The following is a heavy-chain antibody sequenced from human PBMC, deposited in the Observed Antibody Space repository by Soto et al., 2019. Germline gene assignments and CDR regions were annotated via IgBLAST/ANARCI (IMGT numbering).Heavy chain of an antibody. V-gene: IGHV4-39*01. CDR1: DASISGSSDY. J-gene: IGHJ4*02. D-gene: IGHD2-15*01. CDR2: IYYSGNT. Sequence: SETLSLTCTVSDASISGSSDYWGWIRQPPGKGLEWIGNIYYSGNTYHNPSLKSRVTISVDTSKNQFSLKLSSVTAADTAVYYCARRKYCSGGSCSSFDYWGQGTLVTVSS. CDR3: ARRKYCSGGSCSSFDY.